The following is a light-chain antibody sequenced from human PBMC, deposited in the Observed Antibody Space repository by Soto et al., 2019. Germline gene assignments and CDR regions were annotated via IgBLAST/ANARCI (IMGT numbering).Light chain of an antibody. J-gene: IGKJ1*01. V-gene: IGKV3-20*01. CDR3: QQYGSSPTWT. CDR2: GAS. Sequence: EIVLTQSPGTLSLSPGERATLSCRASQIVSSSYLAWYQQKPGQAPRLLIYGASSRATGIPDRFSGSGSGTDFTLTISRLEPEDFAVYYCQQYGSSPTWTFGQGTKVDIK. CDR1: QIVSSSY.